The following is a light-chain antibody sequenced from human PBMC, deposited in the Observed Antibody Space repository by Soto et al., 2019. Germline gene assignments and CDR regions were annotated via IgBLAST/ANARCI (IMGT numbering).Light chain of an antibody. CDR3: QQYGSSPVT. J-gene: IGKJ1*01. V-gene: IGKV3-20*01. CDR1: QSVSSSY. Sequence: EIVLTQSPGTLSLSPGERATLSCRASQSVSSSYLAWYQQKPGQAPRLLIYGASSRATGIPDRFSGSGCGTDFTITISRLEPEDFAVYYCQQYGSSPVTFGQGTKVEIK. CDR2: GAS.